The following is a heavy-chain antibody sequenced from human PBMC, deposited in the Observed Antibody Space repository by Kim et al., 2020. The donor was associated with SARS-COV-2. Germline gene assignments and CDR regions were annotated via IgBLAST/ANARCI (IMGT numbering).Heavy chain of an antibody. Sequence: VKGRFTIARDNSKNTLYLKMNSLRAEDTAVYYCAKEGGTNDDFWSFKDYRGQGTLVTVSS. V-gene: IGHV3-23*01. CDR3: AKEGGTNDDFWSFKDY. J-gene: IGHJ4*02. D-gene: IGHD3-3*01.